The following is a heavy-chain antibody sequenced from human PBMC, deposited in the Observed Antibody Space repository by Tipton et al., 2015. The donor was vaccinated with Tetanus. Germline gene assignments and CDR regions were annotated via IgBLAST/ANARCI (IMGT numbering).Heavy chain of an antibody. CDR3: ARLPKHYSASGST. Sequence: VQLVQSGAEVKKPGESLKISCQGSGYNFNLYWIAWVRQMPGKGLEYMGIIYPGDSDTRYSPSFQGQVTISADKSTSTAYLQWSSLKASDTAIYFCARLPKHYSASGSTWGQGIPVTVSS. CDR1: GYNFNLYW. J-gene: IGHJ5*02. CDR2: IYPGDSDT. D-gene: IGHD3-10*01. V-gene: IGHV5-51*01.